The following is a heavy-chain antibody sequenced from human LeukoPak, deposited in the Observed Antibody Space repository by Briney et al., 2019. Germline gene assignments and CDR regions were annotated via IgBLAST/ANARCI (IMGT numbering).Heavy chain of an antibody. CDR1: GGSFSGYY. D-gene: IGHD2-2*01. J-gene: IGHJ4*02. V-gene: IGHV4-34*01. CDR2: INPSGST. Sequence: SETLSLTCAVYGGSFSGYYWSWIRQPPGKGLEWIGEINPSGSTNYNPSLKSRVTISVDTSKNQFSLKLSSVTAADTAVYYCAKRYCSSTTCYDDRGAFDYWGQGTLVTVSS. CDR3: AKRYCSSTTCYDDRGAFDY.